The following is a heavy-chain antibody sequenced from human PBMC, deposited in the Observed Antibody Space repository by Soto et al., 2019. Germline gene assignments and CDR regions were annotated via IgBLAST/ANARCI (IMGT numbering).Heavy chain of an antibody. CDR3: VKGIGNYWALDY. CDR1: GFTFSNYG. D-gene: IGHD1-26*01. J-gene: IGHJ4*02. CDR2: ISYDGSSK. V-gene: IGHV3-30*18. Sequence: QVQLVEPGGGVVQPGRSLRLSCAASGFTFSNYGMYWVRQAPGKGLEWVAFISYDGSSKFYADPMKGRHTISRDNSKNTLYLQMNSMRAEDTAVYYGVKGIGNYWALDYWCQGTLVTVSS.